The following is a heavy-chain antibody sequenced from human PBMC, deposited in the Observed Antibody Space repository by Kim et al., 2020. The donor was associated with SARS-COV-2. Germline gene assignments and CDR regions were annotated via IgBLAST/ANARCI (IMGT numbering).Heavy chain of an antibody. CDR1: GYTFTSYG. V-gene: IGHV1-18*01. CDR2: ISAYNGNT. J-gene: IGHJ4*02. Sequence: ASVKVSCKASGYTFTSYGISWVRQAPGQGLEWMGWISAYNGNTNYAQKLQGRVTMTTDTSTSTAYMELRSLRSDDTAVYYCARDYGYYGSGSYYRVFDYWGQGTLVTVST. D-gene: IGHD3-10*01. CDR3: ARDYGYYGSGSYYRVFDY.